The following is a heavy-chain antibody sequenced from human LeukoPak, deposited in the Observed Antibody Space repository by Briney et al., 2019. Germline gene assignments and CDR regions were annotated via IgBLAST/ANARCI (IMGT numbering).Heavy chain of an antibody. CDR1: GGSISSYY. CDR2: IYYSGST. V-gene: IGHV4-59*01. CDR3: ARDTAMVYYFDY. Sequence: SETLSLTCTVSGGSISSYYWSWIRQPPGKGLEWIGYIYYSGSTNYNPSLKSRVTISVDTSKNQFSLKLSSVTAADTAVYYCARDTAMVYYFDYWGQGTLVTVSP. J-gene: IGHJ4*02. D-gene: IGHD5-18*01.